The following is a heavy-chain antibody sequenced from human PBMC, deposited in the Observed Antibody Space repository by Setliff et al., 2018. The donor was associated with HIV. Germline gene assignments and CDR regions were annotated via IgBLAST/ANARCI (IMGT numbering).Heavy chain of an antibody. CDR2: IYHTGST. CDR1: GYSISRGYY. D-gene: IGHD6-13*01. J-gene: IGHJ5*02. CDR3: ARDARATAGGIEDLDL. Sequence: PSETLSLTCGVSGYSISRGYYWGWVRQPPGKGLEWIGSIYHTGSTYYNPSLKSRVTVSVDTSKNQFSLKVRSVTAAGAAVYYCARDARATAGGIEDLDLWGQGTLVTVSS. V-gene: IGHV4-38-2*02.